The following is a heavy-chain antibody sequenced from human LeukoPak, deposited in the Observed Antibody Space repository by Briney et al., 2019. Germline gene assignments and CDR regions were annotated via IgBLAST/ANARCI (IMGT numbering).Heavy chain of an antibody. CDR1: GYTFTGYF. CDR2: INPNSGGT. J-gene: IGHJ3*02. V-gene: IGHV1-2*02. CDR3: ARSTYYYDSSGYKCDAFDI. Sequence: ASVKVSCKASGYTFTGYFMHWVRQAPGQGLEWMGWINPNSGGTNYAQKFQGRVTMTRDMSISTAYMELSRLRSDDTAVYYCARSTYYYDSSGYKCDAFDIWGQGTMVTVSS. D-gene: IGHD3-22*01.